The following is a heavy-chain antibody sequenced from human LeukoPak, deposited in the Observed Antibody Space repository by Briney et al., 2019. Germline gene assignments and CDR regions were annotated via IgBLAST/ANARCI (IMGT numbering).Heavy chain of an antibody. Sequence: SETLSLTCAVYGGSFSGYYWSWIRQPPGKGLEWIGEINHSGSTNYNPSLKSRVTISVDKSKNQFSLKLSSVTAADTAVYYCARDNGLITMVRALAFDIWGQGTMVTVSS. CDR3: ARDNGLITMVRALAFDI. CDR1: GGSFSGYY. D-gene: IGHD3-10*01. CDR2: INHSGST. J-gene: IGHJ3*02. V-gene: IGHV4-34*01.